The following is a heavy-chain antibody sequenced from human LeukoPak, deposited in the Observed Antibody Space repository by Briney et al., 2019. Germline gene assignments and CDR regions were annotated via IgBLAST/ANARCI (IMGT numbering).Heavy chain of an antibody. CDR2: ISAYEGNT. Sequence: ASVKVSCKSSGYTFSTHGVTWVRQAPGQGLEWMGWISAYEGNTNYAQKFQDRVTMTTHTSTSTAYMALRSLTSDDTAVYYCARTLGGMTVERATGLDLWGRGTLVTVSS. CDR3: ARTLGGMTVERATGLDL. J-gene: IGHJ2*01. CDR1: GYTFSTHG. V-gene: IGHV1-18*01. D-gene: IGHD5-24*01.